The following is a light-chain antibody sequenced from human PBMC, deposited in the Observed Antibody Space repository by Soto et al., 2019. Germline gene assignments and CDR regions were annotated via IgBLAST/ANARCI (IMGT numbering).Light chain of an antibody. CDR2: YDS. V-gene: IGLV3-21*04. CDR1: NIGSKR. J-gene: IGLJ1*01. Sequence: SYELTQPPSVSVAPEKTARLTCGGDNIGSKRVHWYRQKPGQAPVLVIYYDSDRPSGIPERFSGSNSGNTATLTINSVEAGDEADYYCQVWDITTSHYVFGTGTNLTVL. CDR3: QVWDITTSHYV.